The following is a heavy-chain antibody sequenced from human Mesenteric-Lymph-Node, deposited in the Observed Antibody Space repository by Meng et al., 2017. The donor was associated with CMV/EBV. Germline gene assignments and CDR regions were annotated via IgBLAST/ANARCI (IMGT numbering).Heavy chain of an antibody. V-gene: IGHV1-18*01. Sequence: ASVKVSCKASGYTFTSYGISWVRQAPGQGLEWMGWISAYNGNTNYAQKLQGRVTMTTDTSTSTAYMELRSLRSDDTAVYYCARDGWELLPIWSFVDYWGQGTLVTVSS. CDR1: GYTFTSYG. D-gene: IGHD1-26*01. CDR3: ARDGWELLPIWSFVDY. CDR2: ISAYNGNT. J-gene: IGHJ4*02.